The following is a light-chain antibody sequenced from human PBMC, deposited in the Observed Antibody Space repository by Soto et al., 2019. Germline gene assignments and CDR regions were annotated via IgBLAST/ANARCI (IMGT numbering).Light chain of an antibody. CDR2: AAS. CDR1: QGISTY. CDR3: QKYTNVPA. V-gene: IGKV1-27*01. J-gene: IGKJ4*01. Sequence: DIQMTQSPSSLSASVGDRVTITCRASQGISTYLAWYQQIPGKVPKLLISAASTLQSGVPSRFSGSGSGTDFTLTISSLQTEDVATYYCQKYTNVPAFGGGTKVEIK.